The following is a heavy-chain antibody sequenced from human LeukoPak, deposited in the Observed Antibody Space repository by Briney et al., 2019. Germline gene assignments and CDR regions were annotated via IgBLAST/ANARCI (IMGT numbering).Heavy chain of an antibody. CDR3: ARLWIVATWFDA. D-gene: IGHD2-2*03. CDR2: IFYSGKT. CDR1: NGSMTSDSYY. V-gene: IGHV4-39*02. Sequence: PSETLSLTCSVSNGSMTSDSYYWAWVRQPPGKGLEWIGSIFYSGKTYYSASRKSRVTVSLDTSKKNFFLRLSSVTAADTAVYYCARLWIVATWFDAWGQGALVTVSS. J-gene: IGHJ5*02.